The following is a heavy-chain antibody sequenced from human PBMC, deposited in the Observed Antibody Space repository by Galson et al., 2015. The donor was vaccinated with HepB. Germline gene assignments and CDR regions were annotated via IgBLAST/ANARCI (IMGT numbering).Heavy chain of an antibody. D-gene: IGHD1-14*01. J-gene: IGHJ4*02. CDR1: GFIFSNYA. CDR2: ITGNGVTT. V-gene: IGHV3-23*01. CDR3: ARRNTYFDS. Sequence: SLRLSCAASGFIFSNYAIVWVRQAPGKGLEWVSTITGNGVTTYYADSVKGRLTISRDNSKNTLYLQIDSLRAEDTAVYCCARRNTYFDSWGQGTLVTVSS.